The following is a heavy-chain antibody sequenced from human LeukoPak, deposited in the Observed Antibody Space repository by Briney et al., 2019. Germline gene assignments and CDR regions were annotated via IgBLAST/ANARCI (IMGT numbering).Heavy chain of an antibody. J-gene: IGHJ4*02. D-gene: IGHD6-19*01. CDR2: ISSTSSFM. Sequence: GGSLRLSCAASGFTFSSYSMNGVRQAPGKGLEWVSSISSTSSFMYYADSVKGRFTISRDNAKNSLYLQMNSLRVEDSAVYYCARGLAAMANTIGDSWGQGTLVTVSS. V-gene: IGHV3-21*01. CDR3: ARGLAAMANTIGDS. CDR1: GFTFSSYS.